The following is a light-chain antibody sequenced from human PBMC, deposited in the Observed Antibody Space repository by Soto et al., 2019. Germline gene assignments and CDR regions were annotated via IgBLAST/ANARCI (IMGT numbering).Light chain of an antibody. Sequence: DIQMTQSPSTLSASVGDRVTITCRASQRMSGFLAWYQQKPGKAPQLLISDASSLEGGVPSRFSGGGSGTAFTLTISSLQPEDFATYYCQHYSSNSGTFGPGTKVDIK. J-gene: IGKJ1*01. CDR1: QRMSGF. V-gene: IGKV1-5*01. CDR2: DAS. CDR3: QHYSSNSGT.